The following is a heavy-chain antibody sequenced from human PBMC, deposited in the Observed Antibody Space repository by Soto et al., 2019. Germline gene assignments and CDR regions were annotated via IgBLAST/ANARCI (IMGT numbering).Heavy chain of an antibody. V-gene: IGHV3-23*01. Sequence: PGGSLRLSGSASGFPFSSFAMIWVRQAPGKGLEWVSAIRASTTDTYYADSVKGRFTISRDNFKNTLYLQMNSLRAEDTAVYFCAQGNYGSGTYSWGQGTLVTVSS. CDR3: AQGNYGSGTYS. J-gene: IGHJ5*02. CDR1: GFPFSSFA. CDR2: IRASTTDT. D-gene: IGHD3-10*01.